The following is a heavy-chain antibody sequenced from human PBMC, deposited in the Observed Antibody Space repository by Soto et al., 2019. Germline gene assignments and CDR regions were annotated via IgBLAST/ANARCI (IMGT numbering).Heavy chain of an antibody. CDR1: GYTFTGYY. CDR2: INPNSGGT. Sequence: ASVKVSCKASGYTFTGYYMHWVRQAPGQGLEWMGWINPNSGGTNYAQKFQGWVTMTRDTSISTAYMELSRLRSDDTAVYYCARGGYSSSWYDLFVYWGQGTLVTVS. CDR3: ARGGYSSSWYDLFVY. J-gene: IGHJ4*02. V-gene: IGHV1-2*04. D-gene: IGHD6-13*01.